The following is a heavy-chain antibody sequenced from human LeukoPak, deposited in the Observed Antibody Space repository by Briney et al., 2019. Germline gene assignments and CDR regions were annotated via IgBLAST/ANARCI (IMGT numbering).Heavy chain of an antibody. V-gene: IGHV1-69*01. Sequence: SVKVSCKSSGCTFSSNAISWVRQATGQGLEWMGGIIPIFGTANYAQKFQGRVTIIADESTSTADILQMSLRSDATAAYDRAINLRGITIFGVVTHYYYYMDVWGKGTTVTVSS. J-gene: IGHJ6*03. CDR3: AINLRGITIFGVVTHYYYYMDV. D-gene: IGHD3-3*01. CDR1: GCTFSSNA. CDR2: IIPIFGTA.